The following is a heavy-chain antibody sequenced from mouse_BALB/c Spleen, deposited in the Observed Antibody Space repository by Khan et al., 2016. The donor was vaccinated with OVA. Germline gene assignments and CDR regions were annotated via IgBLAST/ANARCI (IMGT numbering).Heavy chain of an antibody. CDR1: GYSITSGYA. D-gene: IGHD1-1*01. J-gene: IGHJ2*01. CDR3: ARGNYYGYYFDY. CDR2: ISYSGVT. V-gene: IGHV3-2*02. Sequence: EVKLEVSGPGLMKPSQSLSLTCTVTGYSITSGYAWNWIRQFPGNKLEWMGYISYSGVTSYTPSLKSRISITRDTSKNQFFLQLTSVTTEDTATYYCARGNYYGYYFDYWGQGTTLTVSS.